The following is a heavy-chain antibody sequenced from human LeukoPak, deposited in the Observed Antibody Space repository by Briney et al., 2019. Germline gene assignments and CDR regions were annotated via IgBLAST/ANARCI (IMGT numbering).Heavy chain of an antibody. CDR1: GFTFSSYG. V-gene: IGHV3-30*18. CDR3: AKGNDIGGYYYPHFDY. Sequence: GGSLRLSCAASGFTFSSYGMHWVRQAPGEGLEWVAVISSDGNNKNYVDSVKGRFTFSRDNSKNTLYLQMNSLRAEDTAVYYCAKGNDIGGYYYPHFDYWGQGTLVTVSS. D-gene: IGHD3-22*01. J-gene: IGHJ4*02. CDR2: ISSDGNNK.